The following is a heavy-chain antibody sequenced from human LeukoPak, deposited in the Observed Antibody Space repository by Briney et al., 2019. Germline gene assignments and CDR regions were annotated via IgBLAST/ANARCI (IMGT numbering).Heavy chain of an antibody. J-gene: IGHJ4*02. CDR3: ARGRGSYSLDY. D-gene: IGHD3-10*01. Sequence: GGSLRLSCAASGFTLSSYAMSWVRQAPGKGLEWVSAISGNGDSTYYADSVKGRLTNSRDNSKNTLYLQMNSLRAEDTAVYNCARGRGSYSLDYWGQGTLVTVSS. V-gene: IGHV3-23*01. CDR1: GFTLSSYA. CDR2: ISGNGDST.